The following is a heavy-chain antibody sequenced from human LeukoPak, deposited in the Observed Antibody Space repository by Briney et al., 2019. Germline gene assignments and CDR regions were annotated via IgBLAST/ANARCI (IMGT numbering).Heavy chain of an antibody. D-gene: IGHD5-12*01. V-gene: IGHV3-21*01. CDR2: ISSSSSYI. Sequence: GGSLRLSCAASGFTFSSYSMNWVRQAPGKGLEWVSSISSSSSYIYYADSVKGRFTISSDNAKNSLYLQMNSLRAEDTAVYYCARLIVATISDWFDPWGQGTLVTVSS. J-gene: IGHJ5*02. CDR1: GFTFSSYS. CDR3: ARLIVATISDWFDP.